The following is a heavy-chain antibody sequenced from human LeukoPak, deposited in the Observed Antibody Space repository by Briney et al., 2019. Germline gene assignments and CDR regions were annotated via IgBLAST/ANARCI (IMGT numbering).Heavy chain of an antibody. CDR3: TRTGLVTTAFDP. Sequence: ASVKVSCKASGYTFTNYDINWVRQATGQGLEWMGWMHPNSGNTGYAQKFQGRVTMTRNTSISTAYVELSSLRSEDTAVYYCTRTGLVTTAFDPWGQGTLVTVSS. V-gene: IGHV1-8*01. CDR2: MHPNSGNT. J-gene: IGHJ5*02. D-gene: IGHD4-11*01. CDR1: GYTFTNYD.